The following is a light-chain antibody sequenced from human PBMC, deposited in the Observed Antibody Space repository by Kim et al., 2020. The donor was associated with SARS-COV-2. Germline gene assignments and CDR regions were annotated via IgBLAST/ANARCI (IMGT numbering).Light chain of an antibody. V-gene: IGLV3-21*04. CDR3: QVWDSDSDHYV. Sequence: PAQTARITCEGNNMGSQSVHWYQQKPGQAPVLVMYYTTDRPSGIPERFAGSTSGNTASLTISRLEAGDEADYYCQVWDSDSDHYVFGPGTKVTVL. CDR2: YTT. J-gene: IGLJ1*01. CDR1: NMGSQS.